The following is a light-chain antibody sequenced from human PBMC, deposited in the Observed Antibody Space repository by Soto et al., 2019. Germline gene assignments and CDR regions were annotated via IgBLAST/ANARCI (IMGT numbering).Light chain of an antibody. Sequence: DIQMTQSPSTLSASVGDRVTITCRASQSISSWLAWYQQKPGKAPKLLIYKASSLESGVPSRFSGSGSGTEFTLTISSLQTDDCATYYCQQYNSYSPWTFGQGTKVEIK. CDR1: QSISSW. CDR3: QQYNSYSPWT. CDR2: KAS. J-gene: IGKJ1*01. V-gene: IGKV1-5*03.